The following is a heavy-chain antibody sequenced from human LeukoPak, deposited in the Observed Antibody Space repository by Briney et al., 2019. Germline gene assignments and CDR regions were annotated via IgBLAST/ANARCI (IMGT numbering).Heavy chain of an antibody. J-gene: IGHJ4*02. CDR2: ISSSSSYI. V-gene: IGHV3-21*01. CDR3: ARDVDY. CDR1: GXXXSSYX. Sequence: GGSLRLSCAASGXXXSSYXXXXVXQAPGKGLEWVSSISSSSSYIYYADSVKGRFTISRDNAKNSLYLQMNSLRAEDTAVYYCARDVDYWGQGTLVTVSS.